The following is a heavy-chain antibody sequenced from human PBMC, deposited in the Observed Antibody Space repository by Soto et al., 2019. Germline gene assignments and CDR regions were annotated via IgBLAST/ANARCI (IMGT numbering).Heavy chain of an antibody. D-gene: IGHD2-21*02. CDR3: ARDWVVTALYYYYGMDV. CDR1: GGTFSSYA. CDR2: IIPIFGTA. Sequence: SVKVSCKASGGTFSSYAISWVRQAPGQGLEWMGGIIPIFGTANYAQKFQGRVTITADESTSTAYMELSSLRSEDTAVYYCARDWVVTALYYYYGMDVWGQGTTVTAP. V-gene: IGHV1-69*13. J-gene: IGHJ6*02.